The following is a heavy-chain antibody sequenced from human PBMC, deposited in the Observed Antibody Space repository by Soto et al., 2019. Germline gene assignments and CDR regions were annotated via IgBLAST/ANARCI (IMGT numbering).Heavy chain of an antibody. D-gene: IGHD3-16*01. V-gene: IGHV3-30*04. CDR2: ISSDGSTK. J-gene: IGHJ6*02. CDR3: ARDSNMGASPFNYYIMDV. Sequence: QVQLVESGGGVVQPGRSLRLSCTASGFPFSSYAIHWVRQAPGKGLEWVAIISSDGSTKYYIDSVKGRFTISRDNSKNTLYMQMNSLRGEDMAVYYCARDSNMGASPFNYYIMDVWGLGTTVTVSS. CDR1: GFPFSSYA.